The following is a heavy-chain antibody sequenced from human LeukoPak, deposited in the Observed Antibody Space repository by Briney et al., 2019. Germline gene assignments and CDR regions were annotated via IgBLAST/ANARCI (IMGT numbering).Heavy chain of an antibody. J-gene: IGHJ6*03. V-gene: IGHV3-20*04. CDR1: GFTFDDYG. CDR2: INWNGGST. D-gene: IGHD2-2*01. CDR3: ARDLPMYCSSTSCTVDYMDV. Sequence: GGSLRLSCAASGFTFDDYGMSWVRQAPGKGLEWVSGINWNGGSTGYADSVKGRFTISRDNAKNSLYLQMNSLRAEDTAVYYCARDLPMYCSSTSCTVDYMDVWGKGTTVTVSS.